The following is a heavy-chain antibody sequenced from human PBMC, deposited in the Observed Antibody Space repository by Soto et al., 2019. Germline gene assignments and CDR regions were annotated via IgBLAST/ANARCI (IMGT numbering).Heavy chain of an antibody. D-gene: IGHD3-3*01. Sequence: ASVKVSCKASGGTFSSYAISWVRQAPGQGLEWMGGIIPIFGTANYAQKFQGRVTITADESTSTAYMELSSLRSEDTAVYYCARGRPYYDFWSGYGQEAHDYHGMDVWGQGTTVTVSS. V-gene: IGHV1-69*13. CDR1: GGTFSSYA. CDR3: ARGRPYYDFWSGYGQEAHDYHGMDV. CDR2: IIPIFGTA. J-gene: IGHJ6*02.